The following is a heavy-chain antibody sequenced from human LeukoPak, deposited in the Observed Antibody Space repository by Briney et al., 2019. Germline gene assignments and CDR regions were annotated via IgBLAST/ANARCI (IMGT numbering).Heavy chain of an antibody. CDR2: IYYSGST. V-gene: IGHV4-59*01. D-gene: IGHD3-9*01. CDR1: GGSIGSYY. Sequence: PSETLSLTCTVSGGSIGSYYWSWFRQPPGKGLEWIGYIYYSGSTNYNPSLKSRVTISVDTSKNQFSLKLSSVSAAYTAVYYCARVLRALERWGFDPWGQGTLVTVSS. CDR3: ARVLRALERWGFDP. J-gene: IGHJ5*02.